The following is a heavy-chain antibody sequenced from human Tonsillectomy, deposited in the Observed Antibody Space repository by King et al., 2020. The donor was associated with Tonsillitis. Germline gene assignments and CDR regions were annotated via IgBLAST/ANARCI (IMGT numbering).Heavy chain of an antibody. CDR3: AKDHGKGYCTNGVCYNFDY. V-gene: IGHV3-23*04. CDR1: GFTFSSYA. CDR2: ISGSGVST. D-gene: IGHD2-8*01. J-gene: IGHJ4*02. Sequence: VQLVESGGGLVQPGGSLRLSCAASGFTFSSYAMSGVRQAPGKGLEWVSGISGSGVSTYYADSVKGRFTISRDNSKNTLYLQMNSLRAEDTAVYYCAKDHGKGYCTNGVCYNFDYWGPGTLVTVSS.